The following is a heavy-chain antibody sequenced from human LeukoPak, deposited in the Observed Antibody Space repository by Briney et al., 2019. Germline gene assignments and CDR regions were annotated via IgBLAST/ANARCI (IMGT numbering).Heavy chain of an antibody. V-gene: IGHV3-49*04. D-gene: IGHD2-2*01. J-gene: IGHJ4*02. CDR1: GFTFGDYA. CDR3: TREHPDYCSSTCCQHIIDY. Sequence: GRSLRLSCTASGFTFGDYAMSWVRQAPGKGLEWVGFIRSKAYGGTTEYAASVKGRFTISRDDSKSIAYLQMNSLKTEDTAVYYCTREHPDYCSSTCCQHIIDYWGQGTLVTVSS. CDR2: IRSKAYGGTT.